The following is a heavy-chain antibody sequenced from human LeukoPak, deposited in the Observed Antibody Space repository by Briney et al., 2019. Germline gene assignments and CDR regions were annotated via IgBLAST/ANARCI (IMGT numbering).Heavy chain of an antibody. V-gene: IGHV4-59*01. Sequence: PSETLSLTCTVSGGSISSYYWSWIRQPPGKGLEWVGYIYYSGSTNYNPSLKSRVTISVDTSKNQFSLKLSSVTAADTAVYYCARGRMATHVYFQHWGQGTLVTVSS. D-gene: IGHD5-24*01. J-gene: IGHJ1*01. CDR2: IYYSGST. CDR3: ARGRMATHVYFQH. CDR1: GGSISSYY.